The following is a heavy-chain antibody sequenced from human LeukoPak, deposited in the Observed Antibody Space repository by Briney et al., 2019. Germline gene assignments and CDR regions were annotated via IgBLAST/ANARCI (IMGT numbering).Heavy chain of an antibody. CDR2: ISSSSNYI. CDR3: ARDSPRYSGSYDFDY. CDR1: GFTFSSYS. V-gene: IGHV3-21*01. Sequence: GGSLRLSCAASGFTFSSYSMNWVRQAPGKGLEWVSSISSSSNYIYYADSVKGRFTISRDNAKKSLYLQMNSLRAEDTAVYYCARDSPRYSGSYDFDYWGQGTLVTVSS. J-gene: IGHJ4*02. D-gene: IGHD1-26*01.